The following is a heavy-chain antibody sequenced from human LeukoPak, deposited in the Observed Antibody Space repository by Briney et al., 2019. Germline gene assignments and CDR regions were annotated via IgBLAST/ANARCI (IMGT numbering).Heavy chain of an antibody. CDR2: ISSSGSTI. J-gene: IGHJ4*02. D-gene: IGHD6-19*01. Sequence: GGSLRLSCAASGFTFSIYEMNWVRQAPGQGLERASYISSSGSTIYYADSVKARFNISRDNAKTSLYLQMNSLRAEDTAVYYCARGPSSGWYATYYFDYWGQGNLVTVSS. V-gene: IGHV3-48*03. CDR3: ARGPSSGWYATYYFDY. CDR1: GFTFSIYE.